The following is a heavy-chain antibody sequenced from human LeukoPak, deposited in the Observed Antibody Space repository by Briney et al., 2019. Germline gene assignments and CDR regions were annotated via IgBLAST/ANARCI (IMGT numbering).Heavy chain of an antibody. CDR3: ARSKEKDRDGNNYLDY. CDR1: GGTFSSYA. CDR2: IIPIFGTA. J-gene: IGHJ4*02. D-gene: IGHD5-24*01. Sequence: SVKVSCKASGGTFSSYAISWVRQAPGQGLEWMGGIIPIFGTANYAQKFQGRATITTDESTSTAYMELSSLRSEDTAVYYCARSKEKDRDGNNYLDYWGQGTLVTVSS. V-gene: IGHV1-69*05.